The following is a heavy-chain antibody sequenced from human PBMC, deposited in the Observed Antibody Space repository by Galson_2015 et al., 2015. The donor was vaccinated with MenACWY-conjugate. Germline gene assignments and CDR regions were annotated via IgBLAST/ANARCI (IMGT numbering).Heavy chain of an antibody. CDR2: IPPIDSKT. CDR3: ARHPPGGRGMDV. J-gene: IGHJ6*02. D-gene: IGHD1-26*01. Sequence: QSGAEVKKPGESLKISCKASGYNFITYWIGWVRQVPGKGLEWVGLIPPIDSKTRYSPAFEGRVTISADNSITTAYLQRNSLQASDTAMYYCARHPPGGRGMDVWGQGTTVTVSS. CDR1: GYNFITYW. V-gene: IGHV5-51*01.